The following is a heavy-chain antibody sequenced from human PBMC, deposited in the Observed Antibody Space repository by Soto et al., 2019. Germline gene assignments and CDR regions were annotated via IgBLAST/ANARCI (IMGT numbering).Heavy chain of an antibody. D-gene: IGHD6-13*01. J-gene: IGHJ4*02. V-gene: IGHV4-34*01. Sequence: SETLSLTCAVYGGSFSGYYWSWIRQPPGKGLEWIGEINHSGSTNYNPSLKSRVTISVDASKNQFSLKLSSVTAADTAVYYCARGRSIAAAGNFDYWGQGTLVTVSS. CDR2: INHSGST. CDR3: ARGRSIAAAGNFDY. CDR1: GGSFSGYY.